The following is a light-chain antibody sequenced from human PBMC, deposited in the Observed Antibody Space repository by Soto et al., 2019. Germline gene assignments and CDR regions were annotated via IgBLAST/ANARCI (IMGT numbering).Light chain of an antibody. CDR1: QSVSSSY. CDR3: QQSGSSPFT. CDR2: GAS. Sequence: EIVLTQSPGTLSLSPGERATLSCRASQSVSSSYLAWYQQKPGQAPRLLIYGASSRAIGIPDRFSGSGSGTDFTLTISRLEPEDFALYYCQQSGSSPFTFGPGTKVDIK. J-gene: IGKJ3*01. V-gene: IGKV3-20*01.